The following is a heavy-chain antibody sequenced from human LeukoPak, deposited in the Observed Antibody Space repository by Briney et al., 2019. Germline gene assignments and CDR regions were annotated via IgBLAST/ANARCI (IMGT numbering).Heavy chain of an antibody. V-gene: IGHV3-30*18. CDR2: ISYDGSNK. Sequence: GRSLRLSCAASGFTFSSYGMHWVRQAPGKGLEWVAVISYDGSNKYYADSVKGRFTISRDNSKNTLYLQMNSLRAEDTAVYYCAKDEQWLVFYYFDYWGQGTLVTVSS. CDR1: GFTFSSYG. D-gene: IGHD6-19*01. J-gene: IGHJ4*02. CDR3: AKDEQWLVFYYFDY.